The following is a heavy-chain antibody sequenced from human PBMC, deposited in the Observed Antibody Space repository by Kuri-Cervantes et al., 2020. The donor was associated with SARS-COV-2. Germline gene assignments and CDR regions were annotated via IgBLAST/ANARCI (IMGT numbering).Heavy chain of an antibody. CDR3: ARDDGTPMIVAPMGGAGFDY. CDR1: GFTFDDYA. D-gene: IGHD3-22*01. V-gene: IGHV3-9*01. Sequence: SLKISCAASGFTFDDYAMHWVRQAPGKGLEWVSGISWNSGSIGYADSVKGRFTISRDNSKNTLYLQVNSLRAEDTAVYYCARDDGTPMIVAPMGGAGFDYWGQGTLVTVSS. CDR2: ISWNSGSI. J-gene: IGHJ4*02.